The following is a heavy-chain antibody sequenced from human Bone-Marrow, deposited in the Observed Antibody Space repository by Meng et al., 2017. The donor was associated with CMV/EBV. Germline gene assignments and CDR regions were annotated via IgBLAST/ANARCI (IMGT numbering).Heavy chain of an antibody. V-gene: IGHV1-8*02. D-gene: IGHD3-9*01. CDR1: GGTFSSYA. Sequence: ASVKVSCKASGGTFSSYAINWVRQATGQGLEWMGWMNPNSGNTGYAQKFQGRVTMTRNTSISTAYMELSSLRSEDTAVYYCATNYDILTGYYRGYYFDYWGQGTLVTVSS. CDR3: ATNYDILTGYYRGYYFDY. CDR2: MNPNSGNT. J-gene: IGHJ4*02.